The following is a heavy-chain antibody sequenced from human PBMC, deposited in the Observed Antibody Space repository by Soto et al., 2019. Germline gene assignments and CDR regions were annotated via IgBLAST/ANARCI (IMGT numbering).Heavy chain of an antibody. CDR3: ARLYCGRDCYSPYGMDV. CDR1: GGSIRSRSYY. D-gene: IGHD2-21*02. J-gene: IGHJ6*02. CDR2: MYYSGST. Sequence: SETLSLTCTVSGGSIRSRSYYWGWIRQPPGKGLEWVGSMYYSGSTSFTPFLKGRVTIFVGTSKNQFLLVLRSVTASGTAVYYCARLYCGRDCYSPYGMDVWVQGT. V-gene: IGHV4-39*01.